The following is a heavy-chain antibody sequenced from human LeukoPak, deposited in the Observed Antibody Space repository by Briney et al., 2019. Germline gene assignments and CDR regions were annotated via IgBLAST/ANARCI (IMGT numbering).Heavy chain of an antibody. CDR1: GGSISSYY. Sequence: PSETLPLTCTVSGGSISSYYWSWIRQPPGKGLEWIGYIYYSGSTNYNPSLKSRVTISVDTSKNQFSLKLSSVTAADTAVYYCARSRITIFGVVRYYFDYWGQGTLVTVSS. CDR2: IYYSGST. V-gene: IGHV4-59*01. J-gene: IGHJ4*02. D-gene: IGHD3-3*01. CDR3: ARSRITIFGVVRYYFDY.